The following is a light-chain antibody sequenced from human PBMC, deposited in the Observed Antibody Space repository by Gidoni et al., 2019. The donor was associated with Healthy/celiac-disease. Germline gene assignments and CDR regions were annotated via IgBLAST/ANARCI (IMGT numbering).Light chain of an antibody. J-gene: IGLJ3*02. CDR1: SSDVGCYNY. Sequence: QSALTQPASVSGSPGQAITLSCTGTSSDVGCYNYVSWYQQHPGKAPKLMIYDVSNRPSGVSTRFSGSTSGNPASLTISGLQAEDEADYYCSSYTSSSTLWVFGGGTTLTVL. CDR2: DVS. V-gene: IGLV2-14*03. CDR3: SSYTSSSTLWV.